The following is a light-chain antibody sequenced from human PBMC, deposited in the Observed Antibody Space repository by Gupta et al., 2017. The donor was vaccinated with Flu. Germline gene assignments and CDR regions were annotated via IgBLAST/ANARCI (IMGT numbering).Light chain of an antibody. Sequence: PRAVAPVYCTTIPCSRRNNGYKYLAWYLQKPGQAPRLLIYLASNRAPGISNRISGRGSGTDFTLIITRLEAEDVELYYCRQRRSDPPCDFGPGTKVEIK. V-gene: IGKV2-28*01. CDR3: RQRRSDPPCD. CDR2: LAS. J-gene: IGKJ2*01. CDR1: PCSRRNNGYKY.